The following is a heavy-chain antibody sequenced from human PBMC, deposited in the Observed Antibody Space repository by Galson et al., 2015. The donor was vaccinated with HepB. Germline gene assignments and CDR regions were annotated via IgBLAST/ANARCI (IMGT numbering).Heavy chain of an antibody. CDR2: INHSGST. Sequence: SETLSLTCAVYGGSFSGYYWSWIRQPPGKGLEWIGEINHSGSTNYNPSPKSRVTISVDTSKNQFSLKLGSVTAADTAVYYCARGPSYWIVVVPSSLGSYYFDYWGQGTLVTVSS. CDR1: GGSFSGYY. D-gene: IGHD3-22*01. CDR3: ARGPSYWIVVVPSSLGSYYFDY. V-gene: IGHV4-34*01. J-gene: IGHJ4*02.